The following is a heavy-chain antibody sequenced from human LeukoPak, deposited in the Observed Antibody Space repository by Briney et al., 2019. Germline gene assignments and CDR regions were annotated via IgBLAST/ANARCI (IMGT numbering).Heavy chain of an antibody. J-gene: IGHJ6*03. CDR2: IYTTGST. Sequence: PSETLSLTCTVYGGSISIYYWSWIRQPAEKELEWIGRIYTTGSTNYNPSLESRVTISVDKSNNQFSLKLSSVTAADTAVYYCARDAGTGTTGNYYYYMDVWGKGTTVTVSS. D-gene: IGHD1-7*01. V-gene: IGHV4-4*07. CDR3: ARDAGTGTTGNYYYYMDV. CDR1: GGSISIYY.